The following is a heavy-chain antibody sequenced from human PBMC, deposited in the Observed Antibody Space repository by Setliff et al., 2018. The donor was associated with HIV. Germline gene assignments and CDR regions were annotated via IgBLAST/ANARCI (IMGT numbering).Heavy chain of an antibody. V-gene: IGHV4-59*12. CDR2: IYYTGST. Sequence: PSETLSLTCTISGGSISNYYWSWIRQPPGKELEWIGFIYYTGSTNYNPSLKSRVTMSVDTSKNQFSLKLSSVTAADTAIYYCARDRSGTSYAGDDAFDIWGQGTMVTVSS. CDR1: GGSISNYY. D-gene: IGHD3-3*01. J-gene: IGHJ3*02. CDR3: ARDRSGTSYAGDDAFDI.